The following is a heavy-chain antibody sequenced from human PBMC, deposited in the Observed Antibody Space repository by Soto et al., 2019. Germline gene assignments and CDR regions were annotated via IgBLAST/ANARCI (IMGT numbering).Heavy chain of an antibody. CDR1: GFSITSFA. J-gene: IGHJ4*02. V-gene: IGHV3-23*01. D-gene: IGHD1-26*01. CDR2: ISASGGST. CDR3: AKVLSSGSYSGALEY. Sequence: SLRLSCVASGFSITSFAMSWVRQAPGKGLEWASAISASGGSTYADSVKGRFTISRDNSKNTLYLQMNSLRDEDTAVYYCAKVLSSGSYSGALEYWGQGALVTVSS.